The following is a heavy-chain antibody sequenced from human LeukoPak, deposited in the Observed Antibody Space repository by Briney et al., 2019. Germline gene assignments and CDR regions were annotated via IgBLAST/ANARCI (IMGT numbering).Heavy chain of an antibody. CDR2: IYYSGST. CDR1: GGSVSSGSYY. Sequence: PSETLSFTCTVSGGSVSSGSYYWSWIRQPPGKGLEWIGYIYYSGSTNYNPSLKSRGTISVDTSKNQFSLKLSSVTAADTAVYYCARDTYYYDTSGYYLEGRYFQHWGQGTLVTVSS. V-gene: IGHV4-61*01. J-gene: IGHJ1*01. CDR3: ARDTYYYDTSGYYLEGRYFQH. D-gene: IGHD3-22*01.